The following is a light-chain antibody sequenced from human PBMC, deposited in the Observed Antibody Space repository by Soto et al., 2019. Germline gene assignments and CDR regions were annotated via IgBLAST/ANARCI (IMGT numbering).Light chain of an antibody. CDR2: KAS. CDR3: QHYNSYSEA. CDR1: QTISSW. V-gene: IGKV1-5*03. J-gene: IGKJ1*01. Sequence: DGQMTQSPSTLSGSVGDRVTITCRASQTISSWLAWYQQKPGKAPKLLIYKASTLKSGVPSRFSGSGSGTEFTLTISSLQPDDFATYYCQHYNSYSEALGQGTKVAIK.